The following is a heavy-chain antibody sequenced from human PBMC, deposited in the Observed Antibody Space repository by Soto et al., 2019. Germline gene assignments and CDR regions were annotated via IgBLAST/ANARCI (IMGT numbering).Heavy chain of an antibody. CDR2: IIPNLGIA. D-gene: IGHD7-27*01. J-gene: IGHJ3*02. V-gene: IGHV1-69*02. CDR1: GGTFSSYT. CDR3: ARTGADHDAFDI. Sequence: QVQLVQSGAEVKKPGSSVKVSCKVSGGTFSSYTISWVRQAPGQGLEWMGRIIPNLGIANYAQKFQGRVTITADKSTSTAYMELSSLRSEDTAVYYCARTGADHDAFDIWGQGTMVTVSS.